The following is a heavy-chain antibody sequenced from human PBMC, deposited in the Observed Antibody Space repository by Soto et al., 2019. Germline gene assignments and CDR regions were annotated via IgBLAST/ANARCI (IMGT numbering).Heavy chain of an antibody. CDR1: GYTFINYD. J-gene: IGHJ4*02. CDR2: SSPYNGNT. Sequence: ASVKVSCKASGYTFINYDISWLRQAPGQGLEWMGLSSPYNGNTNYAHTFQGRVTITADTSASSRYMELRSLRSDDTAVYFCARGRLTDLGTFDYWGQGTLVTVSS. V-gene: IGHV1-18*01. D-gene: IGHD7-27*01. CDR3: ARGRLTDLGTFDY.